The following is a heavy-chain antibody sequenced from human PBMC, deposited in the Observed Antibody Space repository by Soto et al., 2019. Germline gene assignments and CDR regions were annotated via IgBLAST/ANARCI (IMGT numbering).Heavy chain of an antibody. D-gene: IGHD6-6*01. J-gene: IGHJ4*02. CDR2: ISGSGGST. CDR3: AKNGIAARPGALYYFDY. V-gene: IGHV3-23*01. Sequence: GGSLRLSCAASGFTFSSYAMSWVRQAPGKGLEWVSAISGSGGSTYYADSVKGRFTISRDNSKNTLYLQMNSLRAEDTAVDYYAKNGIAARPGALYYFDYWGQGTLVTVSS. CDR1: GFTFSSYA.